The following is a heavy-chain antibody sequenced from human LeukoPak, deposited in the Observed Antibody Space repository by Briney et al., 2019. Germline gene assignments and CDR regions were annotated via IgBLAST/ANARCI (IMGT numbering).Heavy chain of an antibody. CDR1: GFTFSSYW. CDR2: IKQDGSEK. Sequence: GGSLRLSCAASGFTFSSYWMSWVRQAPGKGLEWVANIKQDGSEKYYVDSVKGRFTISRNNAKNSLYLQMNSLRAEDTAVYYCARDRAEVPAARALYFDYWGQGTLVTVSS. J-gene: IGHJ4*02. D-gene: IGHD2-2*01. V-gene: IGHV3-7*01. CDR3: ARDRAEVPAARALYFDY.